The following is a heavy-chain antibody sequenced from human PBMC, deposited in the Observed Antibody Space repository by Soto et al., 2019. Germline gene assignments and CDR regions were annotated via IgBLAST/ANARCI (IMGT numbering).Heavy chain of an antibody. V-gene: IGHV3-33*06. Sequence: QPGGSLRLSCAASGFTFSSYGMHWVRQAPGKGLEWVAVIWYDGSNKYYADSVKGRFTISRDNSKNTLYLQMNSLRAEDTAVYYCAKVLIVGATTPFDYWGQGTLVTVSS. CDR2: IWYDGSNK. CDR1: GFTFSSYG. D-gene: IGHD1-26*01. J-gene: IGHJ4*02. CDR3: AKVLIVGATTPFDY.